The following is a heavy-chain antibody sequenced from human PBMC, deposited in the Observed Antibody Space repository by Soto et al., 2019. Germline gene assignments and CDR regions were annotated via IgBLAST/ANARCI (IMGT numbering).Heavy chain of an antibody. CDR2: ISGSADRT. J-gene: IGHJ4*02. V-gene: IGHV3-23*01. Sequence: EVQLLESGGGLIQPGGSLRLSCAASGFTFSSYAMSWVRQSPGKGLESVSLISGSADRTYYTDSVKGRFTISRDNSKNTLYLQMISLRAEDTAVYYCARDPSWNGGNTNGYIDYCGQVTLVTVSS. D-gene: IGHD1-1*01. CDR1: GFTFSSYA. CDR3: ARDPSWNGGNTNGYIDY.